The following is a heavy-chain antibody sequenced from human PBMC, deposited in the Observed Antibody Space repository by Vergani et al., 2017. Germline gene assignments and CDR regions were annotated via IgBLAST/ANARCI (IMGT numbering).Heavy chain of an antibody. D-gene: IGHD6-19*01. CDR2: ISSRGGNT. V-gene: IGHV3-23*01. CDR1: GFTFSSYA. J-gene: IGHJ5*02. CDR3: ASDTHSGQRADR. Sequence: EVKLLESGGGLVQPGGSLRVSCAVSGFTFSSYAMNWVRQAPGKGLEWVSLISSRGGNTYYADSVKGRFTISRDNSKNILYLQMNSLRAEDTAVYYCASDTHSGQRADRWGQGILVTVTS.